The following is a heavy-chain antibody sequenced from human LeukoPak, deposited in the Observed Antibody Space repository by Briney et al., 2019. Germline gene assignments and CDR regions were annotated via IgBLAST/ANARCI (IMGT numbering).Heavy chain of an antibody. CDR3: ARDRHSMVSEWFFDL. V-gene: IGHV4-31*03. J-gene: IGHJ2*01. CDR1: GGSISSGAFY. CDR2: IHFSGTT. D-gene: IGHD3-10*01. Sequence: PSQTLSLTCTVSGGSISSGAFYWNWIRQHPGEGLEWIGYIHFSGTTYCNPSLRSRAMISIDTSENQFSLNLISVTAADTAVYYCARDRHSMVSEWFFDLWGRGALVTVSS.